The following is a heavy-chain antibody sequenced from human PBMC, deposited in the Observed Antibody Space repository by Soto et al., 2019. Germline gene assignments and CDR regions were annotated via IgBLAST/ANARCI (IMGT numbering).Heavy chain of an antibody. V-gene: IGHV1-18*01. D-gene: IGHD3-10*01. CDR2: ISAYNGNT. CDR1: GYTFTSYG. J-gene: IGHJ4*02. CDR3: ARDRHEIWFGEPYYFDY. Sequence: QVQLVQSGAEVKKPGASVKVSCKASGYTFTSYGISWVRQAPGQGLEWMGWISAYNGNTNYAQKLQGRVTMTSDTYTKTAYMELRSLRSDDTAVYYCARDRHEIWFGEPYYFDYWGQGTLVTVSS.